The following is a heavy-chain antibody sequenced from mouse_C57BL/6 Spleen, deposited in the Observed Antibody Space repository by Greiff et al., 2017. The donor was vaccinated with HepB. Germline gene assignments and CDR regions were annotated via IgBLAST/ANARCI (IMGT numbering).Heavy chain of an antibody. CDR3: ARETVVATEYYFDY. CDR1: GYTFTDYY. V-gene: IGHV1-76*01. D-gene: IGHD1-1*01. J-gene: IGHJ2*01. CDR2: IYPGSGNT. Sequence: QVQLQQSGAELVRPGASVKLSCKASGYTFTDYYINWVKQRPGQGLEWIARIYPGSGNTYYNEKFKGKATLTAEKSSSTAYMQLSSLTSEDSAVYFCARETVVATEYYFDYWGQGTTLTVSS.